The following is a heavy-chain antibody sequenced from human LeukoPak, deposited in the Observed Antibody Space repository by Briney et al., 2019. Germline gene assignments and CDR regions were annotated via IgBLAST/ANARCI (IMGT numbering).Heavy chain of an antibody. CDR1: GFTFSSYE. J-gene: IGHJ2*01. CDR3: ATLYSYGYWYFDL. D-gene: IGHD5-18*01. V-gene: IGHV3-48*03. Sequence: GGSLRLSCAASGFTFSSYEMNWVRQAPGMGLEWVSYISSSGSTIYYADSVKGRFTISRDNAKNSLYLQMNSLRAEDTAVYYCATLYSYGYWYFDLWGRGTLVTVSS. CDR2: ISSSGSTI.